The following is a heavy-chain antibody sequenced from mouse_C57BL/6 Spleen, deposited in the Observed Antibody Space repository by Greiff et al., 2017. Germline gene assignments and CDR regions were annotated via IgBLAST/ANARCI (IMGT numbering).Heavy chain of an antibody. J-gene: IGHJ2*01. CDR3: ARDTTVGATNY. Sequence: QVQLQQPGAELVKPGASVKLSCKASGYTFTSYWMHWVKQRPGQGLEWIGMIHPNSGSTNYNEKFKSKATLTVDKSSSTAYMQLSSLTSEDSAVYYCARDTTVGATNYWGQGTTLTVSS. CDR2: IHPNSGST. V-gene: IGHV1-64*01. CDR1: GYTFTSYW. D-gene: IGHD1-1*01.